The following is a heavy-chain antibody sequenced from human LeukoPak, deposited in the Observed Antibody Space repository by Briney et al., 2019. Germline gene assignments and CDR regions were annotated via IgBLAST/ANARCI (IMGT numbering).Heavy chain of an antibody. Sequence: RSGTLSLTCAVSGGSISSSNWWSWVRQPPGKGLEWIGEIFHSGSTNYNPSLKSRVTISVDKSKNQFSLKLDSVTAADTAIYYCARRPVAGSRGYIFDYWGQGTLVTVSS. CDR2: IFHSGST. CDR3: ARRPVAGSRGYIFDY. D-gene: IGHD5-18*01. V-gene: IGHV4-4*02. J-gene: IGHJ4*02. CDR1: GGSISSSNW.